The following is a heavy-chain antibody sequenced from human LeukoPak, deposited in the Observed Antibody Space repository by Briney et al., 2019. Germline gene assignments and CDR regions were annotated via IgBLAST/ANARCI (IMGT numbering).Heavy chain of an antibody. Sequence: ASVKVSCKASGATFSSYPISWVRQAPGQGLEWMGGIIPIFGTANYAQKFQGRVTITADKSTSTAYMELSSLRSEDTAVYYCARTRSSSSSWYGQLDYWGQGTLVTVSS. CDR2: IIPIFGTA. D-gene: IGHD6-13*01. CDR3: ARTRSSSSSWYGQLDY. V-gene: IGHV1-69*06. CDR1: GATFSSYP. J-gene: IGHJ4*02.